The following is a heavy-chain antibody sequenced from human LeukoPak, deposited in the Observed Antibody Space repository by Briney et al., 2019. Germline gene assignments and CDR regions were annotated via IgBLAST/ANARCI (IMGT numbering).Heavy chain of an antibody. CDR1: GITFTTYA. J-gene: IGHJ4*02. Sequence: GGSLRLSCAASGITFTTYATTWVRQAPGKGLEWVPSLSDSGDNTYYADSVKGRFTISRDNSKNTLYLQMNSLRAEDTAIYYCAKGRARDGYIYWGQGILVTVSS. CDR2: LSDSGDNT. CDR3: AKGRARDGYIY. D-gene: IGHD5-24*01. V-gene: IGHV3-23*01.